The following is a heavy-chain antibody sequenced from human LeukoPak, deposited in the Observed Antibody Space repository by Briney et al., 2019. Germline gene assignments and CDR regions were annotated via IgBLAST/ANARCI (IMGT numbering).Heavy chain of an antibody. V-gene: IGHV4-38-2*02. CDR1: GYSISSGYY. J-gene: IGHJ4*01. D-gene: IGHD2-15*01. CDR2: MYHSGNT. CDR3: ARECCSGDKRDYFDY. Sequence: SETLSLTCSVSGYSISSGYYWGWIRQPPGKGLEWIGSMYHSGNTDYNSSLKSRVTMSVDTSMNQFSLKLRSVTAADTAVYYCARECCSGDKRDYFDYWGQGTLVTVSS.